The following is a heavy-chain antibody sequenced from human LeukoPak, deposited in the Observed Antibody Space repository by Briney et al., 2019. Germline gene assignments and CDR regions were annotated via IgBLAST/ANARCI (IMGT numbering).Heavy chain of an antibody. CDR1: GFTVSSNY. CDR3: ARDYRVGVTDY. D-gene: IGHD1-26*01. Sequence: GGSLRLSCAASGFTVSSNYMSWVRQAPGKGLEWVSVIYSDGSTHYADSVKGRFTISRDNSKNTLYPQMNSLRDEDTAVYYCARDYRVGVTDYWGQGTLVTVSS. V-gene: IGHV3-66*02. J-gene: IGHJ4*02. CDR2: IYSDGST.